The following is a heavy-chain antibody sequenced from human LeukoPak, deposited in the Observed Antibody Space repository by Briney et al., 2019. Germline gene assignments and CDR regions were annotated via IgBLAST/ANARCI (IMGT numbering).Heavy chain of an antibody. V-gene: IGHV4-34*01. CDR2: INHSGST. Sequence: SETLSLTCAVYGGSFSGYYWSWIRQPPGKGLEWIGEINHSGSTSYNPSLKSRVTISVDTSKNQFSLKLSSVTAADTAVYYCARDGWLRFFDYWGQGTLVTVSS. J-gene: IGHJ4*02. D-gene: IGHD5-12*01. CDR1: GGSFSGYY. CDR3: ARDGWLRFFDY.